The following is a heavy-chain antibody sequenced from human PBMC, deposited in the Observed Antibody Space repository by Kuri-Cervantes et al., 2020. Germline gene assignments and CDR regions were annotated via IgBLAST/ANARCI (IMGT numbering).Heavy chain of an antibody. D-gene: IGHD3-9*01. Sequence: ASVKVSCKASGYTFTNYAIHWVRQAPGQRLEWMGWINGGSHNTKYSQKFQGRVTMTRNTSISTAYMELSSLRSEDTAVYYCARGRDPNYVIWTGYYHWGQGTLVTVSS. CDR1: GYTFTNYA. CDR2: INGGSHNT. V-gene: IGHV1-3*01. CDR3: ARGRDPNYVIWTGYYH. J-gene: IGHJ5*02.